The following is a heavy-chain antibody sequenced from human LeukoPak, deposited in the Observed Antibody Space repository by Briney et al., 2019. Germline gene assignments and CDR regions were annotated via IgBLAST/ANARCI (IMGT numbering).Heavy chain of an antibody. J-gene: IGHJ4*02. CDR3: ARSRYGASSWYRSYYFDY. V-gene: IGHV3-7*01. Sequence: PGGSLRLSCAASGFTFSSYWMSWVRQAPGKGLEWVANIKQDGSEKYYVDSVKGRFTISRDNAKNSLYLQMNSLRAEDTAVYYCARSRYGASSWYRSYYFDYWGQGTLVTVSS. D-gene: IGHD6-13*01. CDR1: GFTFSSYW. CDR2: IKQDGSEK.